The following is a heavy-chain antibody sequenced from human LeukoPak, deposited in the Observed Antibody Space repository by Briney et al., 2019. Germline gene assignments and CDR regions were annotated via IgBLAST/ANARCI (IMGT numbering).Heavy chain of an antibody. CDR1: GFIYSRYS. V-gene: IGHV3-7*01. D-gene: IGHD5-18*01. J-gene: IGHJ4*02. CDR3: ARGLDTAMVVDY. CDR2: IKQDGSEK. Sequence: GGSLRLSCVASGFIYSRYSMNWVRQAPGKGLEWVANIKQDGSEKYYVDSVKGRFTISRDNAKNSLYLQMNSLRAEDTAVYYCARGLDTAMVVDYWGQGTLVTVSS.